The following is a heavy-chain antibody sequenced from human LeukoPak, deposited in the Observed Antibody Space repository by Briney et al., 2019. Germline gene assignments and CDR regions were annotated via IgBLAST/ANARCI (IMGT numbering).Heavy chain of an antibody. D-gene: IGHD3-22*01. CDR1: GGSISSYY. J-gene: IGHJ4*02. Sequence: SETLSLTCTVSGGSISSYYWSWIRQPPGKGLEWIGYIYYSGSTNYNPSLKSRVTISVDTSKNQFSLKLSSVTAADTAVYYCARDDGYDSSGFDYWGQGTLATVSS. CDR2: IYYSGST. CDR3: ARDDGYDSSGFDY. V-gene: IGHV4-59*12.